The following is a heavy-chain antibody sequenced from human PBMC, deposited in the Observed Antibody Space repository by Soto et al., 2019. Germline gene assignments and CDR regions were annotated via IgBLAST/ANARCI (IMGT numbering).Heavy chain of an antibody. CDR3: ARRVAAGRFGP. CDR2: IYPGDSDT. J-gene: IGHJ5*02. D-gene: IGHD6-13*01. CDR1: GYSFTSYW. Sequence: GESLDIACRCSGYSFTSYWVGCVLHMPGKGLEWMGIIYPGDSDTRYSRSFQGQVTISADKSISTAYLQWSSLKASDTAMYYFARRVAAGRFGPWGQGTLVTVSS. V-gene: IGHV5-51*01.